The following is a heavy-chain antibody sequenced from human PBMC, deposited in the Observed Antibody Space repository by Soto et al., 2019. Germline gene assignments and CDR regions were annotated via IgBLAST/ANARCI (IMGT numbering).Heavy chain of an antibody. V-gene: IGHV4-39*01. Sequence: PSETLSLTCSVSGASINNFAYYWFWIRHPPGKGLEWIGTVYYNENTYYNPSLKSRVAISVDTAKNQFSLNLRSVTAADTAIYFCARRERYYGSPGWFDPWGQGTLVTVSS. CDR3: ARRERYYGSPGWFDP. J-gene: IGHJ5*01. CDR1: GASINNFAYY. CDR2: VYYNENT. D-gene: IGHD3-10*01.